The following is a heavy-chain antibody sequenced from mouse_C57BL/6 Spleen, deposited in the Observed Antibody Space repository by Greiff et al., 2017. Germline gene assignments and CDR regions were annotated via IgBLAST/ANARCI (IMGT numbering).Heavy chain of an antibody. CDR2: IDPETGGT. J-gene: IGHJ2*01. CDR1: GYTFTDYE. CDR3: TREETNSDY. Sequence: QVQLQQSGAELVRPGASVTLSCKASGYTFTDYEMHWVKQTPVHGLEWIGAIDPETGGTAYNQKFKGKAILTADKSSSTAYMELRSLTSEDSAVYYCTREETNSDYWGQGTTLTVSS. D-gene: IGHD1-3*01. V-gene: IGHV1-15*01.